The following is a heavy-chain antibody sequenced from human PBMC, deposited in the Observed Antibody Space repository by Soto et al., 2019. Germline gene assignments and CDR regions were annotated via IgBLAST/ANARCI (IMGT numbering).Heavy chain of an antibody. CDR2: INHSGDT. D-gene: IGHD3-22*01. CDR1: GGRFSNYF. J-gene: IGHJ4*02. Sequence: QVQLQQWGAGLLKPSETLSLTCAVSGGRFSNYFWAWIRQAPGKGLEWIGEINHSGDTHFDPSLESRVTMSVDTSKNQFSLKLRSVTAADTAVYYCACPPHDTHGSWCQGTLVTVSS. V-gene: IGHV4-34*01. CDR3: ACPPHDTHGS.